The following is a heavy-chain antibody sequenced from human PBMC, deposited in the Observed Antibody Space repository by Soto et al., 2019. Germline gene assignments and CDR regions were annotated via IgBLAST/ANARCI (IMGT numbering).Heavy chain of an antibody. CDR2: ISYDGSNK. J-gene: IGHJ4*02. CDR1: GFTFSSYG. V-gene: IGHV3-30*03. CDR3: ATADSSGYFSF. Sequence: GGSLRLSCAASGFTFSSYGMHWVRQAPGKGLEWVAVISYDGSNKYYADSVKGRFTISRDDSKNSLYLQMNSLTTEDMALYFCATADSSGYFSFWGQGALVTVSS. D-gene: IGHD3-22*01.